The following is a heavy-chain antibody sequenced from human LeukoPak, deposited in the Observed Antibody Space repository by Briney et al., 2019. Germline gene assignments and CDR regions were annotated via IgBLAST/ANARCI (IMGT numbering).Heavy chain of an antibody. CDR2: ITGTSGGSTIST. D-gene: IGHD2-15*01. Sequence: GGSLRLSCAASGFTFSTYAMTWVRQAPEKGLEWVALITGTSGGSTISTYYADSVKGRFTISRDNSKNTLFLQMNSLRDGDSAIYYCAEDPASGYCRGGWCSDSPFDSWGQGTLVTVSS. V-gene: IGHV3-23*01. J-gene: IGHJ4*02. CDR3: AEDPASGYCRGGWCSDSPFDS. CDR1: GFTFSTYA.